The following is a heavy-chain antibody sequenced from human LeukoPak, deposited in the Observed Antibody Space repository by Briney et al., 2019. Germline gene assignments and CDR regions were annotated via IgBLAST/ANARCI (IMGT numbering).Heavy chain of an antibody. V-gene: IGHV3-33*03. CDR3: ARFEQWLVQDYYYYYMDV. J-gene: IGHJ6*03. Sequence: GGSLRLSCAASGFTFSSYGMHWVRQAPGKGLEWAAVIWYDGSNKYYADSVKGRFTISRDNAKNSLYLQMNSLRAEDTALYYCARFEQWLVQDYYYYYMDVWGKGTTVTVSS. CDR1: GFTFSSYG. CDR2: IWYDGSNK. D-gene: IGHD6-19*01.